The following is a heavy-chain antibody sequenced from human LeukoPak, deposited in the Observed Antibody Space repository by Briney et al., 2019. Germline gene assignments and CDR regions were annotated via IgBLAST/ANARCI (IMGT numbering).Heavy chain of an antibody. V-gene: IGHV3-23*01. Sequence: QSGGSLRLSCAASGFTFSSCAMSWVRQAPGKGLEWVSAISGSGGRPYYADSVKGRFTISRDNSKNTLYLQMNSPRAEDTAVYYCARHPEPGYCSSTSCHESYFDYWGQGTLVTVSS. D-gene: IGHD2-2*01. J-gene: IGHJ4*02. CDR3: ARHPEPGYCSSTSCHESYFDY. CDR2: ISGSGGRP. CDR1: GFTFSSCA.